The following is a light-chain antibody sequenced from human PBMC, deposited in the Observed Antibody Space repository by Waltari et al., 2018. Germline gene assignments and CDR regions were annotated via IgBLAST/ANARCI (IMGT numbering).Light chain of an antibody. V-gene: IGKV1-39*01. CDR2: AAS. CDR3: QQYDSVPYT. J-gene: IGKJ2*01. CDR1: QSINTF. Sequence: DIQMTQSPSSLSASIGDRVTITCRTSQSINTFLAWYQQKPGKAPQLLIYAASSLQRGVPSKVSGGGSGTEFTFTISSLQPEDIGTYFCQQYDSVPYTFGQGTKLDI.